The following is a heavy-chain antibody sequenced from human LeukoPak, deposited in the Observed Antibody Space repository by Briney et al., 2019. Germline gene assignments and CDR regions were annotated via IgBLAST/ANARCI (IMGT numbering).Heavy chain of an antibody. CDR1: GFTFSSCA. J-gene: IGHJ6*02. V-gene: IGHV3-30-3*01. CDR2: ISYDGSNK. CDR3: ASESV. Sequence: PGRSLRLSCAASGFTFSSCAMHWVRQAPGKGLEWVAVISYDGSNKYYADSVKGRFTISRDNSKNTLYLQMNSLRAEDTAVYYCASESVWGQGTTVTVSS.